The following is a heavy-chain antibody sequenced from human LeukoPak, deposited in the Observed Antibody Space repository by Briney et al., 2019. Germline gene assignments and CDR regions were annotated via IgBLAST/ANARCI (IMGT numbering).Heavy chain of an antibody. CDR2: IYTSGST. Sequence: SQTLSLTCTVSSGSISSGSYYWSWIRQPAGKGLEWIGRIYTSGSTNYNPSLKSRVTISVDTSKNQFSLKLSSVTAADTAVYYCARARDGYVFDYWGQGTLVTVSS. CDR1: SGSISSGSYY. V-gene: IGHV4-61*02. CDR3: ARARDGYVFDY. J-gene: IGHJ4*02. D-gene: IGHD5-24*01.